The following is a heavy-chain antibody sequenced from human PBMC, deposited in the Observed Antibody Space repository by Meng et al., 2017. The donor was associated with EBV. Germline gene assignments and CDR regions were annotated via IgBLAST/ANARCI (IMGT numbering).Heavy chain of an antibody. CDR3: AHIIAARPFDY. Sequence: QITLKEVWPSVVKPPPTLQLSCTLSGFPLHTRGVGVGWIPPPPGQALEWLALIYCDDDKRYSPSLKSRLTITKDTSKNQVVLTMTNMDPVDAATYYCAHIIAARPFDYWGQGTLVTVSS. CDR2: IYCDDDK. D-gene: IGHD6-6*01. J-gene: IGHJ4*02. CDR1: GFPLHTRGVG. V-gene: IGHV2-5*02.